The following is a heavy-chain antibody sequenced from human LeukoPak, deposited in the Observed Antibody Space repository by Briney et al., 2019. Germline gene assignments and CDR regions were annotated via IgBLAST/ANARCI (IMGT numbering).Heavy chain of an antibody. D-gene: IGHD3-9*01. CDR1: GGSFSGYY. J-gene: IGHJ3*02. CDR3: ARVTGYYRRAFDI. Sequence: PSETLSLTCAVYGGSFSGYYWSWIRQPPGKGLEWIGEINHSGSTNYNPSLKSRVTISVDTSKNQFSLKLSSVTAADTAVYYCARVTGYYRRAFDIWGQGTMVTVSS. CDR2: INHSGST. V-gene: IGHV4-34*01.